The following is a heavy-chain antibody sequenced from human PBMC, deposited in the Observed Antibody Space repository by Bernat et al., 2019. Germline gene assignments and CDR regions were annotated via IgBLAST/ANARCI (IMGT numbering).Heavy chain of an antibody. CDR3: ARDITSGVRGVTVGAFDI. Sequence: QVQLVESGGGVVQPGKSLRLSCAASGFTFDRYALHWVRQAPGKGLEWVAVTSYDGSSKYNADSVKGRFTISRDNSRNTLSLQMSSLRVVDTAVYYCARDITSGVRGVTVGAFDIWGQGTMVTVSS. CDR1: GFTFDRYA. J-gene: IGHJ3*02. V-gene: IGHV3-30-3*01. CDR2: TSYDGSSK. D-gene: IGHD3-10*01.